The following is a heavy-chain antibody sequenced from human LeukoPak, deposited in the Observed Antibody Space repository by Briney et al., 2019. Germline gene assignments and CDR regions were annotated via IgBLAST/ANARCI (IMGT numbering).Heavy chain of an antibody. CDR3: AKGGGNSSRYYGMDV. CDR2: ISSSSSTI. Sequence: PGGSLRLSCAASGFTFSSYSMNWVRQAPGKGLEWVSYISSSSSTIYYADSVKGRFTISRDNAKNSLYLQMSSLRAEDTAVYYCAKGGGNSSRYYGMDVWGKGTTVTVSS. V-gene: IGHV3-48*01. CDR1: GFTFSSYS. D-gene: IGHD2/OR15-2a*01. J-gene: IGHJ6*04.